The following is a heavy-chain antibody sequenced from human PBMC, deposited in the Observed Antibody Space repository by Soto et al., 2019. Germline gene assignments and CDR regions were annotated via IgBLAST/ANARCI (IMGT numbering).Heavy chain of an antibody. CDR3: ARDSTVVITIPANWFDP. V-gene: IGHV1-3*01. J-gene: IGHJ5*02. CDR2: INAGNGNT. CDR1: GYTFTSYA. Sequence: ASVKVSCKASGYTFTSYAMHWVRQAPGQSLEWMGWINAGNGNTKYSQKFQGRVTITRDTSASTAYMELSSLRSEDTAVYYCARDSTVVITIPANWFDPWGQGTLVTVSS. D-gene: IGHD3-22*01.